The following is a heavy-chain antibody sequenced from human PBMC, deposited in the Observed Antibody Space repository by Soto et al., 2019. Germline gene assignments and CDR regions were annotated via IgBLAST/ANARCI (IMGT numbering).Heavy chain of an antibody. CDR2: IYWDDDK. Sequence: QITLKESGPTLVKPTQTLTLTCTFSGFSLSTSGVGVGWIRQPPGKALEWLALIYWDDDKRYSPTLKSSLTITKDTSKHQVVLTMTNMDPVDTATYYCAHKRGYYDFWSGYAPWGQGTLVTVSS. V-gene: IGHV2-5*02. D-gene: IGHD3-3*01. CDR1: GFSLSTSGVG. CDR3: AHKRGYYDFWSGYAP. J-gene: IGHJ5*02.